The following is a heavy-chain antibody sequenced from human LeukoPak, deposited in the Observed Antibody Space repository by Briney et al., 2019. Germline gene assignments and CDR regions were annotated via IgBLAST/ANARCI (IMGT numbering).Heavy chain of an antibody. Sequence: GGSLRLSCAASGFTFSSYGMQWVRQAPGKGLEWVAVISYDGSNKYYADSVKGRFTISRDNSKNTLYLQMNSLRAEDTAVYYCAKASLAGSGTYFDYWGQGTLVTVSS. V-gene: IGHV3-30*18. CDR2: ISYDGSNK. D-gene: IGHD3-10*01. CDR3: AKASLAGSGTYFDY. CDR1: GFTFSSYG. J-gene: IGHJ4*02.